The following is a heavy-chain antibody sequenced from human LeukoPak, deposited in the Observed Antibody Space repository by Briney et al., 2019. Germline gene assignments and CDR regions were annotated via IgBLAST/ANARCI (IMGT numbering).Heavy chain of an antibody. CDR3: ARGSVVVVAYTDDY. CDR2: ISAYNGNT. D-gene: IGHD2-15*01. CDR1: GYTFTSYG. Sequence: EASVKVSCKASGYTFTSYGISWVRQAPGQGLEWMGWISAYNGNTNYAQKFQGRVTMTRDTSISTAYMELSRLRSDDTAVYYCARGSVVVVAYTDDYWGQGTLVTVSS. J-gene: IGHJ4*02. V-gene: IGHV1-18*01.